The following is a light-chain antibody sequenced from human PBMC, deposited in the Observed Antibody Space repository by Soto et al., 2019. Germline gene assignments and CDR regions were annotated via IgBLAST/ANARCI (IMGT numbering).Light chain of an antibody. CDR3: QQYNNWPPVT. J-gene: IGKJ5*01. CDR2: LAS. Sequence: IVLTQSPGTLSLSPGERATLSCRASQSVSSSYLAWYQQKPGQAPRLLIYLASTRAPGIPARFSGSGSGTEFTLTISSLQSEDFAIYYCQQYNNWPPVTFGQGTRPEI. V-gene: IGKV3D-15*01. CDR1: QSVSSSY.